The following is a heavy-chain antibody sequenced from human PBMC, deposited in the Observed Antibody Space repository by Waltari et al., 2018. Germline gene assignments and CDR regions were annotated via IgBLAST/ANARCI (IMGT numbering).Heavy chain of an antibody. D-gene: IGHD6-19*01. CDR1: GFTFRAYY. Sequence: QVQLVESGGGLVKPGGSLRLSCAASGFTFRAYYMRLTRQAPGKGLEWVSYISSSGSTIYYADSVKGRFTICRDNAKNSLYLQMNSLRAEDTAVYYCARVAVAGVVWFDPWGQGTLVTVSS. V-gene: IGHV3-11*01. J-gene: IGHJ5*02. CDR3: ARVAVAGVVWFDP. CDR2: ISSSGSTI.